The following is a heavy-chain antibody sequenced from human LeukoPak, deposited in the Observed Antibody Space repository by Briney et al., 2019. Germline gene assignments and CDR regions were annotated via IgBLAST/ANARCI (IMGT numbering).Heavy chain of an antibody. CDR2: NSGSGGRT. D-gene: IGHD3-16*01. V-gene: IGHV3-23*01. CDR1: GFTLNSYA. J-gene: IGHJ4*02. Sequence: GGSLSLSCAASGFTLNSYAMSWVRRTPGQGLEWVSANSGSGGRTYYAASVKGRFTISRDNSKNTLSLKMSSLRADDTAVYYCAKDRDAEGYVTSFDYWGQGTLVTVSS. CDR3: AKDRDAEGYVTSFDY.